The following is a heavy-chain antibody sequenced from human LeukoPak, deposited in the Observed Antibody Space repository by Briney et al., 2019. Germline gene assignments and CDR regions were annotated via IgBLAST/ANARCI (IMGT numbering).Heavy chain of an antibody. Sequence: GGSLRLSCAASGFTFSSYAMSWVRQAPGKGLEWVSAISGSGGSTYYADSAKGRFTISRDNSKNTLYLQMNSLRAEDTAVYYCAKDPREGSSSWYGYFDYWGQGTLVTVSS. CDR2: ISGSGGST. D-gene: IGHD6-13*01. V-gene: IGHV3-23*01. CDR1: GFTFSSYA. CDR3: AKDPREGSSSWYGYFDY. J-gene: IGHJ4*02.